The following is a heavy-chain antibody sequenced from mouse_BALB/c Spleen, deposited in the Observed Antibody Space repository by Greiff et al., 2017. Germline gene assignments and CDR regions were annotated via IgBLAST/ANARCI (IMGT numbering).Heavy chain of an antibody. V-gene: IGHV14-1*02. J-gene: IGHJ2*01. CDR3: ARRGSNYFDY. CDR1: GFTIKDYY. Sequence: EVQLQQSGSELVRPGALVKLSCKASGFTIKDYYMPWVKQRPEQGLEWIGWIVPENGNTIYDPKFQGKASITADTSSNTAYLQLSSLTSEDTAVYYCARRGSNYFDYWGQGTTLTVSS. CDR2: IVPENGNT.